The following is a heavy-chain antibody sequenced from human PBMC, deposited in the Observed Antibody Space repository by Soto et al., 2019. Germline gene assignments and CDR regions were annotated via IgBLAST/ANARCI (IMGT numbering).Heavy chain of an antibody. CDR1: GFTFSDYY. CDR2: ISVTSSYT. Sequence: GGSLRLSCAASGFTFSDYYMSWIRQAPGMGLEWVSYISVTSSYTKYGDSVKGRFTISRDNAKNSLYLQMNRLRAEDTAVYYCARVATYSGYDWDAFDIWGQGTLVTVSS. J-gene: IGHJ3*02. CDR3: ARVATYSGYDWDAFDI. V-gene: IGHV3-11*05. D-gene: IGHD5-12*01.